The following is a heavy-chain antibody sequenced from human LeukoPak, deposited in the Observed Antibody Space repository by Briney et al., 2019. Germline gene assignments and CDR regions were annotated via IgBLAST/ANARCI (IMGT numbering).Heavy chain of an antibody. V-gene: IGHV3-7*01. CDR2: IKQDGSEK. Sequence: PGGSLRLSCAASGFTFSSYWMSWVRQAPGKGLEWVADIKQDGSEKYYVDSVKGRFTISRDNATNSLYLQMNSLRAEDTAVYYCARSHYYGSSGLYTLGADAFDIWGQGTMVTVSS. D-gene: IGHD3-22*01. J-gene: IGHJ3*02. CDR1: GFTFSSYW. CDR3: ARSHYYGSSGLYTLGADAFDI.